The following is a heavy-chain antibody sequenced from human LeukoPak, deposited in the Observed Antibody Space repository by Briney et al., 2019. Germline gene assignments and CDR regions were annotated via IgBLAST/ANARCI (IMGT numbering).Heavy chain of an antibody. CDR3: ARRYCSSSSCYAYFDC. J-gene: IGHJ4*02. Sequence: GESLKISCKGSGYSFTSNWIGWVRQMPGKGLEWMGIIYPGDSDTRYSPSFEGQVTISADKSISTAYLQWSSLKASDTAMYYCARRYCSSSSCYAYFDCWGQGTLVTVSS. D-gene: IGHD2-2*01. V-gene: IGHV5-51*01. CDR1: GYSFTSNW. CDR2: IYPGDSDT.